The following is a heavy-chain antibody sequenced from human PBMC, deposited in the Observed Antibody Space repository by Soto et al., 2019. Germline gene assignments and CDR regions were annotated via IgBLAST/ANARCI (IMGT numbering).Heavy chain of an antibody. Sequence: QVQLVQSGAEVKKPGSSVTVSCKASGGTFSSYTISWVRQAPGHGLEWMGGIIPIFGTANYTQKFQGRVTITADESTSTAYMELSTLRSEDTAVYYCARGNHRWLPLWYFDLWGRGTLGTVSS. CDR2: IIPIFGTA. CDR3: ARGNHRWLPLWYFDL. D-gene: IGHD5-12*01. CDR1: GGTFSSYT. J-gene: IGHJ2*01. V-gene: IGHV1-69*12.